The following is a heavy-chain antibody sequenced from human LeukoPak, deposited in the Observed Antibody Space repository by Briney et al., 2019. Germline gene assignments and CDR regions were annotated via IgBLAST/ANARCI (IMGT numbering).Heavy chain of an antibody. Sequence: GGSLRLSCAASGFTFSSYAMSWVRPAPGKGLEWVSAISGSGGSTYYADSVKGRFTISRDNSKNTLYLQMNSLRAEDTAVYYCAKNPYCSSTSCYWEDVWGKGTTVTVSS. CDR1: GFTFSSYA. CDR2: ISGSGGST. D-gene: IGHD2-2*01. CDR3: AKNPYCSSTSCYWEDV. V-gene: IGHV3-23*01. J-gene: IGHJ6*04.